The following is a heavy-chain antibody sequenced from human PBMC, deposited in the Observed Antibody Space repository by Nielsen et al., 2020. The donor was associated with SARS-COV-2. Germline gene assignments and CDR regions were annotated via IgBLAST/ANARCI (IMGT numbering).Heavy chain of an antibody. CDR3: ATDQYYPNGICSSGGHDY. V-gene: IGHV3-21*01. D-gene: IGHD2-8*01. CDR2: ISSSGSSI. Sequence: GEFLKISCAASGLTFSIYSMMWVRQAPGKGLEWVSHISSSGSSIYYADSVKGRFTISRDNAKNSVYLQMNSLRAEDTAVYYCATDQYYPNGICSSGGHDYWGRGTLVAVSS. CDR1: GLTFSIYS. J-gene: IGHJ4*02.